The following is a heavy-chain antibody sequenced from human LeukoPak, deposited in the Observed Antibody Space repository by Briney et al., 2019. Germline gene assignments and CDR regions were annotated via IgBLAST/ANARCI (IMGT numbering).Heavy chain of an antibody. CDR3: ARDDRRNYFGSGSFVY. V-gene: IGHV4-59*01. CDR2: IYYTGST. CDR1: GGSISSSY. J-gene: IGHJ4*02. Sequence: SETLSLTCTVSGGSISSSYWSWIRQPPGKGLEWIGYIYYTGSTNYSPSFKSRVAISIDTSKTQFSLKLTSVTAADTAVYYCARDDRRNYFGSGSFVYWGQGVLVTVSS. D-gene: IGHD3-10*01.